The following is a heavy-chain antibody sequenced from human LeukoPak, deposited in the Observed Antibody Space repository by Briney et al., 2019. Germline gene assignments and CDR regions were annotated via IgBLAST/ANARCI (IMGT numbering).Heavy chain of an antibody. Sequence: GGSLRLSCAASGFTFSSYWMHWVRQVPGKGLVWVSRINSDGSSTSYADPVKGRFTISRDNAKNTLYVQMNSLRAKDTAVYYCSTGSGHAFDIWSRGTMVTVSS. CDR2: INSDGSST. CDR1: GFTFSSYW. J-gene: IGHJ3*02. D-gene: IGHD3-10*01. V-gene: IGHV3-74*01. CDR3: STGSGHAFDI.